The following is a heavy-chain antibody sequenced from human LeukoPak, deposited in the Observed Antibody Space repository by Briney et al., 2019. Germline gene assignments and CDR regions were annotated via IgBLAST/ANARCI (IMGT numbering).Heavy chain of an antibody. CDR2: SYWNDDK. Sequence: SGPTLVKPTQTLTLTCTFSGFSLSTTGVAVAWIRQPPGKGLEWLAVSYWNDDKSYSPSLKSRLTVTKDTSKNQVVLTMTNMDPVDTATYYCAHMKLYGDPSYAFDIWGQGTMVTVSS. V-gene: IGHV2-5*01. CDR3: AHMKLYGDPSYAFDI. D-gene: IGHD4-17*01. J-gene: IGHJ3*02. CDR1: GFSLSTTGVA.